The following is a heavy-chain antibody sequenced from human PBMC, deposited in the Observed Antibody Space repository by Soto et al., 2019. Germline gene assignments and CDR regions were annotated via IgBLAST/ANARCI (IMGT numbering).Heavy chain of an antibody. D-gene: IGHD2-2*01. CDR1: GFTFSSYG. Sequence: GGSLRVSCAASGFTFSSYGMHWVRQAPCKGLEWVAVISYDGSNKYYADSVKGRFTISRDNSKNTLYLQMNSLRAEDTAVYYCAKERYCSSTSCLSGGWFDPWGQGTLVTVSS. CDR2: ISYDGSNK. V-gene: IGHV3-30*18. J-gene: IGHJ5*02. CDR3: AKERYCSSTSCLSGGWFDP.